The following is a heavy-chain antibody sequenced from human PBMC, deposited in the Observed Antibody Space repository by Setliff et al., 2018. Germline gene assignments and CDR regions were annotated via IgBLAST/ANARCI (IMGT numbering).Heavy chain of an antibody. CDR2: IKQDGSGK. Sequence: PGGSLRLSCAASGFTLSSYWMSWVRQAPGKGLEWVANIKQDGSGKYYVDSVKGRFTISRDNAKNSLYLQMNSLRAEDTAVYYCARDGGEYWGQGTLVTVSS. J-gene: IGHJ4*02. CDR1: GFTLSSYW. D-gene: IGHD3-16*01. V-gene: IGHV3-7*01. CDR3: ARDGGEY.